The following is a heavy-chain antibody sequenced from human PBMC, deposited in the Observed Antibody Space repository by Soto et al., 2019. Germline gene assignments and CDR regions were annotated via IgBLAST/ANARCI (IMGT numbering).Heavy chain of an antibody. Sequence: ASVKVSCKASGYTFTSYDINWVRQATGQGLEWMGWMNPNSGNTGYAQKFQGRVTMTRNTSISTAYMELSSLRSEDTAVYYCARRGYSSSWYYYYYYGMDVGGQGTTVTVSS. D-gene: IGHD6-13*01. CDR3: ARRGYSSSWYYYYYYGMDV. CDR1: GYTFTSYD. CDR2: MNPNSGNT. V-gene: IGHV1-8*01. J-gene: IGHJ6*02.